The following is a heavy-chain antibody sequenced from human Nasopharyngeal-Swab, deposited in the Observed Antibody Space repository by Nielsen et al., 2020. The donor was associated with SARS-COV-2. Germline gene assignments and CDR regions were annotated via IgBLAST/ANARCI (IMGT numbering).Heavy chain of an antibody. CDR2: IWYDGTNK. V-gene: IGHV3-33*01. D-gene: IGHD1-1*01. CDR1: GFTFRNYG. Sequence: GGSLRLSCAASGFTFRNYGMHWVRQAPGKGLEWVANIWYDGTNKYYANSVKGRFTISRDNTKNMLYLQMNSLRAEDSSVYFCARAGTGRADPTAWGQGALVTVSS. CDR3: ARAGTGRADPTA. J-gene: IGHJ5*02.